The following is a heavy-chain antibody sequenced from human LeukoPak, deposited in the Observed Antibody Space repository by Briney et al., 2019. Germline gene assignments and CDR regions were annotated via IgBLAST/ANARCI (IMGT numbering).Heavy chain of an antibody. V-gene: IGHV2-70*11. CDR1: GFSLSTNGMC. D-gene: IGHD1-26*01. CDR3: ARMQWSGSYFDY. CDR2: IDWDDDK. Sequence: FGPALVKPTQTLTLTCTFSGFSLSTNGMCVSWIRQPPGKALEWLARIDWDDDKYYSTSLKTRLTISKDTSKSQVVLTMTNMDPVDTATYNCARMQWSGSYFDYWGQGTLVTVSS. J-gene: IGHJ4*02.